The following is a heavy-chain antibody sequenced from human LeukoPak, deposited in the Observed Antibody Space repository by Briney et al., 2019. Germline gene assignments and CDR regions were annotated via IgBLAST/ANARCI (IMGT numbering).Heavy chain of an antibody. CDR3: ARPDTIFGVIRV. D-gene: IGHD3-3*01. Sequence: SETLSLTCTVSGGSISSYYWSWIRQPPGKGLEWIGYIYYSGSTNYNPSLKSRVTISVDTSKNQFSLKLSSVTAADTAVYHCARPDTIFGVIRVWGQGTLVTVSS. V-gene: IGHV4-59*08. CDR2: IYYSGST. J-gene: IGHJ4*02. CDR1: GGSISSYY.